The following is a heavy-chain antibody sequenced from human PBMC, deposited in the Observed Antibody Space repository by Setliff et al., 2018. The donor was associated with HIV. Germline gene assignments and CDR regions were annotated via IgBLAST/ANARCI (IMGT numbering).Heavy chain of an antibody. CDR3: ARGTSLNVVPDAFDI. D-gene: IGHD3-16*01. Sequence: SETLSLTCTVSGYSISSGYYWGWIRQPPGKGLEWIGHIYHAGNTYYNPSLKSRVTISVDTSKIQISLRLNSLTAADTALYYCARGTSLNVVPDAFDIWGQGTMVTVSS. CDR2: IYHAGNT. CDR1: GYSISSGYY. J-gene: IGHJ3*02. V-gene: IGHV4-38-2*02.